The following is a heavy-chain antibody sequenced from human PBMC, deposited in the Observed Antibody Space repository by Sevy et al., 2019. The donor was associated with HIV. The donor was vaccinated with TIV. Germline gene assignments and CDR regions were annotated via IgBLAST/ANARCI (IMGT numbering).Heavy chain of an antibody. CDR3: ARSRSGYFDSSGYYIN. CDR1: GYSFTSHR. CDR2: IFPGDSET. D-gene: IGHD3-22*01. J-gene: IGHJ4*02. V-gene: IGHV5-51*01. Sequence: GESLKISCKGHGYSFTSHRIGWVRQMPGKGLDWMGNIFPGDSETRYSPSFQGEVTISADKSISTAFLQWSSLKASDTAIYYCARSRSGYFDSSGYYINWGQGTLVTVSS.